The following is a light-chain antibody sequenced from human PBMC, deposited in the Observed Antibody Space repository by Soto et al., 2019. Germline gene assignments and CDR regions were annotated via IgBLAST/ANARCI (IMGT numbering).Light chain of an antibody. J-gene: IGLJ1*01. CDR2: SNS. CDR1: NSNIRSNT. CDR3: AAWDDSLSGYV. Sequence: QSVLTQPPSASGTPGQRVTISCSGSNSNIRSNTVNWYQQLPGTAPKLLTYSNSQRPSGVPDRFSGSKSGTSASLAISGLQSEDEADYYCAAWDDSLSGYVFGTGTKLTVL. V-gene: IGLV1-44*01.